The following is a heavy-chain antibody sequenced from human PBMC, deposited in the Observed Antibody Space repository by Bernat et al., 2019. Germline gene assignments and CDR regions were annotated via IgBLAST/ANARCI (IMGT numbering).Heavy chain of an antibody. Sequence: QVQLVQSGAEVEKPGASVKVSCKASGYTFTSYYMHWVRQAPGQGLEWMGIINPSGGSTSYAQKFQGRVTMTRDTSTSTVYMELSSLRSEDTAVYYCAREWHDSSGYYYPEDYFDYWGQGTLVTVSS. V-gene: IGHV1-46*03. D-gene: IGHD3-22*01. CDR1: GYTFTSYY. CDR2: INPSGGST. CDR3: AREWHDSSGYYYPEDYFDY. J-gene: IGHJ4*02.